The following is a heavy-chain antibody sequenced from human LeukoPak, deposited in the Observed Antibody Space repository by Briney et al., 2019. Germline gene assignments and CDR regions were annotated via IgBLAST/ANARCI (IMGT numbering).Heavy chain of an antibody. CDR3: EKALKHAYYFDY. CDR2: IRFDGSNK. J-gene: IGHJ4*02. V-gene: IGHV3-30*02. D-gene: IGHD2-21*01. CDR1: MFIHHTES. Sequence: GGSLRLTCGVSMFIHHTESIRWARQAPGKGLEWVAFIRFDGSNKYYADSVRGRFTITRDNSKHTLYVQMNSLRAEDTAAYYCEKALKHAYYFDYWGPGNLGTVSS.